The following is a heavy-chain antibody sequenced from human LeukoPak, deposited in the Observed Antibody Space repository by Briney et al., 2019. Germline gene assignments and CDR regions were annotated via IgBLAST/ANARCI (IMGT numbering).Heavy chain of an antibody. V-gene: IGHV3-23*01. D-gene: IGHD5-18*01. CDR1: GFTFSSYA. J-gene: IGHJ4*02. Sequence: PGGSLTLSCAASGFTFSSYAMSWVRQAPGKGLEWVSAISGSGGSTYYADSVKGRFTISRDNSKNTLNLQMNSLRVEDTAVYYCAKKPSGYTYGGYFDYWGQGTLVTVSS. CDR2: ISGSGGST. CDR3: AKKPSGYTYGGYFDY.